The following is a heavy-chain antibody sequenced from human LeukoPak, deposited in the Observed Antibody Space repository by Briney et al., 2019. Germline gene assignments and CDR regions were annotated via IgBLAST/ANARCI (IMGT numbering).Heavy chain of an antibody. V-gene: IGHV3-53*01. CDR1: GFTVSGNY. CDR2: IYSGGST. Sequence: PGGSLRLSCAASGFTVSGNYMSWVRQAPGKGLEWVSVIYSGGSTYYAASAKGRFTISRDNSKNTLYLQMNSLRAEDTAVYYCALGDSSGYFDYWGQGTLVTVSS. CDR3: ALGDSSGYFDY. D-gene: IGHD3-22*01. J-gene: IGHJ4*02.